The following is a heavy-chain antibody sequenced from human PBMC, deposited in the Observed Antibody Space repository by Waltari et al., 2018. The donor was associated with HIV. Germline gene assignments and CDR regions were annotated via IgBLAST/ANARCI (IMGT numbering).Heavy chain of an antibody. CDR1: GGSISSRDYY. D-gene: IGHD6-19*01. Sequence: QLQVQESGPGLVKPSETLSLTCTVSGGSISSRDYYWGWIRQPPGKGLEWIGIIFYSGNTCSNPSLKSRITISVDTSKSQFSLNLSSVMAADTAVYYCARQWLALYFDYGGQGTLVTVFS. CDR3: ARQWLALYFDY. V-gene: IGHV4-39*07. J-gene: IGHJ4*02. CDR2: IFYSGNT.